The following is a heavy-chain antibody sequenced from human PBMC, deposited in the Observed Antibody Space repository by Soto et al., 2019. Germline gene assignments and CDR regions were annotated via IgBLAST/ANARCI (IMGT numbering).Heavy chain of an antibody. CDR1: GYSFTSYW. Sequence: PGESLKISCKGSGYSFTSYWIGWVRQMPGKGLEWMGIIYPGDSDTRYSPSFQGQVTISADKSISTAYLQWSSLKASDTAMYYCASSVRRSRSGYRPTPAVPPKYYYGMDVWGQGTTVTVSS. V-gene: IGHV5-51*01. CDR3: ASSVRRSRSGYRPTPAVPPKYYYGMDV. CDR2: IYPGDSDT. D-gene: IGHD6-13*01. J-gene: IGHJ6*02.